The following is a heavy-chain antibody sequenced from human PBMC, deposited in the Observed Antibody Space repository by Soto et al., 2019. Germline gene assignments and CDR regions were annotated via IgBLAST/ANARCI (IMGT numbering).Heavy chain of an antibody. CDR2: IYYSGST. D-gene: IGHD3-10*01. J-gene: IGHJ3*02. Sequence: SETLSLTCTVSGDSISNYYWSWIRQPPGKGLEWIGYIYYSGSTNYNPSLKSRVTISVDTSKNQFSLKLSSVTAADTAVYYCARQLWVGRRWYLGSYDIWRQGKMATLS. CDR3: ARQLWVGRRWYLGSYDI. V-gene: IGHV4-59*08. CDR1: GDSISNYY.